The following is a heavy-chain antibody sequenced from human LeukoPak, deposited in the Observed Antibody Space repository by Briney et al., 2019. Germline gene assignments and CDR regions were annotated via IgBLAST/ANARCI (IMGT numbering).Heavy chain of an antibody. D-gene: IGHD3-16*01. J-gene: IGHJ4*02. V-gene: IGHV4-59*01. CDR1: DDSISDYY. Sequence: SETLSLTCTVSDDSISDYYRGWIRQPPGKGLEWIGYFHNSETSTYNPSLKSRVTISADTSKNQFSLKLNSLTTADTAVYYCTRGAGWLIDYWGQGILVTVSS. CDR3: TRGAGWLIDY. CDR2: FHNSETS.